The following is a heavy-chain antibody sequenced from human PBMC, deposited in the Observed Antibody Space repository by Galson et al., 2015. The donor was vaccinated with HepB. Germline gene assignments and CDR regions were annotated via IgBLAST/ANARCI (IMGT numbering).Heavy chain of an antibody. Sequence: SLRLSCAASGFTFSDYYMSWIRQAPGKGLEWVSYISSSGSTIYYADSVKGRFTISRDNAKNSLYLQMNSLRAEDTAVHYCARVDYYDSSGYYSYSYYFDYWGQGTLVTVSS. CDR1: GFTFSDYY. V-gene: IGHV3-11*01. D-gene: IGHD3-22*01. CDR2: ISSSGSTI. J-gene: IGHJ4*02. CDR3: ARVDYYDSSGYYSYSYYFDY.